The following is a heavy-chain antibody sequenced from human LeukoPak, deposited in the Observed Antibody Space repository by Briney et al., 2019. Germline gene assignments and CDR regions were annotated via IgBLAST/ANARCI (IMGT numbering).Heavy chain of an antibody. V-gene: IGHV4-59*08. J-gene: IGHJ6*02. CDR3: ASSNYYEEYYYYYGMDV. CDR1: DGSISSYY. CDR2: IYYSGST. D-gene: IGHD3-22*01. Sequence: SETLSLTCTVSDGSISSYYWSWIRQPPGKGLEWIGYIYYSGSTNYNPSLKSRVTISVDTSKNQFSLKLSSVTAADTAVYYCASSNYYEEYYYYYGMDVWGQGTTVTVSS.